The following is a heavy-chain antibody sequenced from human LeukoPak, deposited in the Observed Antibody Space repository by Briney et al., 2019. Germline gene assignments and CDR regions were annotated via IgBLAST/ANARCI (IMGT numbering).Heavy chain of an antibody. CDR3: ARALDGSGSYFPYYFDY. D-gene: IGHD3-10*01. J-gene: IGHJ4*02. Sequence: SVKVSCKASGGTFSSYAISWVRQAPGQGLEWMGRIIPILGIANYAQKFQGRVTITADKSTSTAYMELSSLRSEDTAVYYCARALDGSGSYFPYYFDYWGQGTLVTVSS. V-gene: IGHV1-69*04. CDR2: IIPILGIA. CDR1: GGTFSSYA.